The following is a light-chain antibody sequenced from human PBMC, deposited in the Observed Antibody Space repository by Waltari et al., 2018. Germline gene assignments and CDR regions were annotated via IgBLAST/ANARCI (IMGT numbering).Light chain of an antibody. V-gene: IGKV3-15*01. CDR1: ESVLNF. J-gene: IGKJ1*01. CDR2: GAS. CDR3: QQYNLWPRT. Sequence: EIVMTQSPATLSVSPGGRATLSCRASESVLNFLAWYQQKPGQAPRLLVYGASNRATGFPVRFTGGGSGTEFTLTISSVQSEDFAVYYCQQYNLWPRTFGQGTKVEIE.